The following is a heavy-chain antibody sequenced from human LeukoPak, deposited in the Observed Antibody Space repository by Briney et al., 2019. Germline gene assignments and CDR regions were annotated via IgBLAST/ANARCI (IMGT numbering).Heavy chain of an antibody. J-gene: IGHJ3*02. CDR1: GFTVSSDY. V-gene: IGHV3-66*01. CDR3: ARGPYGSSGTPDAFDI. D-gene: IGHD3-10*01. CDR2: IYSGGTT. Sequence: PEGSLRLSCAASGFTVSSDYMSWVRQAPGKGLEWVSVIYSGGTTHYADSVKGRFTISRDNSKNTLYLQMNSLRAEDTAVYYCARGPYGSSGTPDAFDIWGQGTMATVSS.